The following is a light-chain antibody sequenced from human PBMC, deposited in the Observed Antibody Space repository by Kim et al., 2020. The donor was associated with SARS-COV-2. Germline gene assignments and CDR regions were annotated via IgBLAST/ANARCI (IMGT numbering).Light chain of an antibody. V-gene: IGLV3-21*04. J-gene: IGLJ1*01. CDR3: QVWDSSSDQEV. Sequence: SYELTQPPSVSVAPGKTARITCGGNNIGSKSVHWYQQKPGQAPVLVIYYDSDRPSGIPERFSGSNSGNTATLTISRVEAGDEADYYCQVWDSSSDQEVFGTVTKVTVL. CDR2: YDS. CDR1: NIGSKS.